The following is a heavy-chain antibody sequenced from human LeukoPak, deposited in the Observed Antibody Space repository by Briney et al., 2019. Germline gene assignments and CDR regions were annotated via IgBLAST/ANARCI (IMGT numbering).Heavy chain of an antibody. J-gene: IGHJ3*02. D-gene: IGHD3-22*01. CDR1: VGTFSSYA. Sequence: ASVKVSCKASVGTFSSYAISWVRQAPGQGLEWMGGIIPIFGTANYAQKFQGRVTITADESTSTAYMELSSLRSDDTAVYYCARDYYDSSGYARRAFDIWGQGTMVTVSS. V-gene: IGHV1-69*13. CDR3: ARDYYDSSGYARRAFDI. CDR2: IIPIFGTA.